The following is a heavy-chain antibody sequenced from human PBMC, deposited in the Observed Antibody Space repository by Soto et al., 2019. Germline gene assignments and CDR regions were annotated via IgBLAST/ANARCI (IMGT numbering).Heavy chain of an antibody. Sequence: PGGSLRLSCAASGFTFSSYGMHWVRQAPGKGLEWVAVIWYDGSNKYYADSVKGRFTISRDNSKNTLYLQMNSLRAEDTAVYYCARDPIIAVAGEFDYWGQGTLVTVSS. D-gene: IGHD6-19*01. CDR1: GFTFSSYG. J-gene: IGHJ4*02. CDR3: ARDPIIAVAGEFDY. CDR2: IWYDGSNK. V-gene: IGHV3-33*01.